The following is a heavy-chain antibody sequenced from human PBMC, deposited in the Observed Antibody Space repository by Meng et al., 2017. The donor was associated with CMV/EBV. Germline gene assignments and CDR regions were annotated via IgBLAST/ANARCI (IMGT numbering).Heavy chain of an antibody. V-gene: IGHV4-34*01. J-gene: IGHJ4*02. CDR2: INNSGST. CDR1: GGSFSGYY. CDR3: ARGGIAAAGPFDY. Sequence: QGHRQQSGEGLLQPSEPLSLTRAVYGGSFSGYYWSCIPQTPGKGVEWIVEINNSGSTNYNPSLKSRVTISVDTSKNQFSLKLSSVTAADTAVYYCARGGIAAAGPFDYWGQGTLVTVSS. D-gene: IGHD6-13*01.